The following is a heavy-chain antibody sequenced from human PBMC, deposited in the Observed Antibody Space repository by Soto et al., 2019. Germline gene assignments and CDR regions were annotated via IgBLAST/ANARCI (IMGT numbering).Heavy chain of an antibody. CDR1: GFTFSSYA. V-gene: IGHV3-33*08. J-gene: IGHJ6*02. CDR3: ARDLVVVAATVPYYYGMDV. Sequence: PGGSLRLSCAASGFTFSSYAMNWVRQAPGKGLEWVAVIWYGGSNKYYADSVKGRFTISRDNSKNTLYLQMNSLRAEDTAVYYCARDLVVVAATVPYYYGMDVWGQGTTVTVSS. D-gene: IGHD2-15*01. CDR2: IWYGGSNK.